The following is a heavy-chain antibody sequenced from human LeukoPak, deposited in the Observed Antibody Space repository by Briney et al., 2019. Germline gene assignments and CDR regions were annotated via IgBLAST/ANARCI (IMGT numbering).Heavy chain of an antibody. D-gene: IGHD3-22*01. CDR3: VVVFDY. Sequence: GGSLRPSCTASGFTFSDYEMNWVRQAPGKGLEWVAYISNSGSTINYADSVKGRFTISRDNAKKSLYLQMNSLRAEDTAVYYCVVVFDYWGQGTLVTVSS. V-gene: IGHV3-48*03. CDR1: GFTFSDYE. CDR2: ISNSGSTI. J-gene: IGHJ4*02.